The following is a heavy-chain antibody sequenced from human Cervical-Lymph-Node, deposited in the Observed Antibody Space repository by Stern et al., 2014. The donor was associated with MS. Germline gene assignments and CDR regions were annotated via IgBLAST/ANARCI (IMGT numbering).Heavy chain of an antibody. CDR1: GGSLTGYY. Sequence: QLKLQESGPGLVKPSETLSLTCSVSGGSLTGYYCSWIRQSPGKGLEWIGYIYHSGTTQSHPSLKRRLTMSVDTSNNQFSLKLNSVTTEDTAVYYCARNRYPTTWFDSCGQGTLVIVSS. CDR3: ARNRYPTTWFDS. V-gene: IGHV4-4*09. D-gene: IGHD1-1*01. CDR2: IYHSGTT. J-gene: IGHJ5*01.